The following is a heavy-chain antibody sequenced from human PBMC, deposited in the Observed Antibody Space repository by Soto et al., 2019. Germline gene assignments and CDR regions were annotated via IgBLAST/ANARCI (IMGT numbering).Heavy chain of an antibody. Sequence: GGSLRLSCAASGFTFSSYGMHWVRQAPGKGLEWVAVISYDGSNKYYADSVKGRFTISRDNSKNTLYLQMNSLRAEDTAVYYGVKVRLSNIAVRPGPLDYWGQGTLVTVSS. J-gene: IGHJ4*02. D-gene: IGHD6-6*01. CDR1: GFTFSSYG. V-gene: IGHV3-30*18. CDR2: ISYDGSNK. CDR3: VKVRLSNIAVRPGPLDY.